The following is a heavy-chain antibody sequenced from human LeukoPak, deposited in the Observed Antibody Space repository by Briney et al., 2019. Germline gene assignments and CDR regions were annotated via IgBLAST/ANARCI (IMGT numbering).Heavy chain of an antibody. CDR1: GGSTASSSHY. V-gene: IGHV4-39*01. J-gene: IGHJ6*02. Sequence: SETLSLTCTVSGGSTASSSHYWGWIRQSPGKGLEWIAIMYYTGSTYYNPPLKSRVSISVDTSRNQFSLKLTSVTAADTAVYYCARHRIQPPVLMDVWGQRTTVTVSS. CDR3: ARHRIQPPVLMDV. CDR2: MYYTGST. D-gene: IGHD5-18*01.